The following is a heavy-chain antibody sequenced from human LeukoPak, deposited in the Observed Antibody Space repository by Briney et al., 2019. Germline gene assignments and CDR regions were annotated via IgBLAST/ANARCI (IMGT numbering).Heavy chain of an antibody. CDR2: IYYSGST. Sequence: SETLSLTCTVSGGSISSYYWSWIRQPPGKGLEWIGYIYYSGSTNYNPSLKSRVTISVDTSKNQFSLKPSSVTAADTAVYYCARDRRYNTAPHDAFDIWGQGTVVTISS. CDR1: GGSISSYY. CDR3: ARDRRYNTAPHDAFDI. J-gene: IGHJ3*02. V-gene: IGHV4-59*01. D-gene: IGHD1-14*01.